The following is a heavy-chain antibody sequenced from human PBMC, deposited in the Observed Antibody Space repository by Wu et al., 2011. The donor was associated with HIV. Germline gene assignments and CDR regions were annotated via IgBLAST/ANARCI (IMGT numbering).Heavy chain of an antibody. CDR3: TKSNSTNWLTLFF. V-gene: IGHV1-69*15. CDR1: GGTFSSSA. Sequence: SVKVSCKTSGGTFSSSAISWVRQAPGQGLEWMGRIIPILGAVNYAQKFQGRVTIIADESTGTAYMDLGSLRTDDTAVYYCTKSNSTNWLTLFFWGQGTLVTVSS. D-gene: IGHD1-1*01. CDR2: IIPILGAV. J-gene: IGHJ4*02.